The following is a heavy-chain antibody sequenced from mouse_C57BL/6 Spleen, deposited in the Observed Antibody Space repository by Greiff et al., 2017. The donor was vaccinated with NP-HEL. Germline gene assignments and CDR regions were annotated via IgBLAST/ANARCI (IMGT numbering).Heavy chain of an antibody. CDR3: SRRVCGYYNYFDY. J-gene: IGHJ2*01. D-gene: IGHD2-3*01. Sequence: EVQLQQSGPVLVKPGASVKMSCKASGYTFTDYYMNWVKQSHGKSLEWIGVINPYNGGTSYNQKFKGKATLTVDKSSNTAYMELNSLTSEDSAVYYCSRRVCGYYNYFDYWGQGTTLTVSS. V-gene: IGHV1-19*01. CDR2: INPYNGGT. CDR1: GYTFTDYY.